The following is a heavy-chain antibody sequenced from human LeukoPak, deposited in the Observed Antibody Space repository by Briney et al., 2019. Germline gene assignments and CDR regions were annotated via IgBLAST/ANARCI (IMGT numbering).Heavy chain of an antibody. J-gene: IGHJ4*02. V-gene: IGHV4-38-2*01. CDR2: MYHSVIT. Sequence: PSETPCLTSGVSGYSPSTGYYWGWIRQPPWKGLEWIGIMYHSVITYYNPTPKSRVTISVDTSKNQFALKLSSVTAADTAVYYCGKVHICAPVKSSYCGQSLDYWGEGGIVSDSS. D-gene: IGHD1-1*01. CDR3: GKVHICAPVKSSYCGQSLDY. CDR1: GYSPSTGYY.